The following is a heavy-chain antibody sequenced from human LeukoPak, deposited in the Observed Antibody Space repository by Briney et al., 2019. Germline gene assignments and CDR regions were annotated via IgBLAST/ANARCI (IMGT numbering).Heavy chain of an antibody. CDR3: ARGSDSSGWRRFDY. V-gene: IGHV3-30*04. CDR2: LSSDGITQ. J-gene: IGHJ4*02. CDR1: GFSLTSYA. Sequence: PGGSLRLSCVASGFSLTSYAMHWVRQAPGKGLEWVTILSSDGITQNYADSVRGRFTISRDDSKKTLYLQMNSLRREDTALYYCARGSDSSGWRRFDYWGQGILVTVSS. D-gene: IGHD6-19*01.